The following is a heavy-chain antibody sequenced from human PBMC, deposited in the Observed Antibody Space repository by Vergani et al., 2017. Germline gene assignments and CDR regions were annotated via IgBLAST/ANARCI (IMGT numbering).Heavy chain of an antibody. D-gene: IGHD6-13*01. Sequence: QVQLVQSGAEVKKPGASVKVSCKASGYTFTSYYMHWVRQAPGQGLEWMGIINPSGGSTSYAQKFQGRVTMTRDTSTSTVYMGLSSLISEDTSVYYCPRDSRPRIASADPQDYGMDVWGQGTTVTVSS. CDR2: INPSGGST. J-gene: IGHJ6*02. CDR1: GYTFTSYY. CDR3: PRDSRPRIASADPQDYGMDV. V-gene: IGHV1-46*01.